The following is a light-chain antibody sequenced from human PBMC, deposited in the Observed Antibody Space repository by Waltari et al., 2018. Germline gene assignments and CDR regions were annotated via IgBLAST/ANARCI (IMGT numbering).Light chain of an antibody. CDR2: GAS. J-gene: IGKJ2*01. V-gene: IGKV3-15*01. CDR1: QSVSSN. Sequence: EIVMTQSPATLSVSPGERATLSCRASQSVSSNLAWYQQKPGQAPRLLIYGASTRATGIPARFSGSVSGTAFTLTISSLQSEDFAVYYCQQYNNWPMYTFGQGTKLEIK. CDR3: QQYNNWPMYT.